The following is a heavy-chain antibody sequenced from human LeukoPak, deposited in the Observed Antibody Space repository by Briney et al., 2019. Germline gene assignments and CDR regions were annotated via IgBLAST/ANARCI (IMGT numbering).Heavy chain of an antibody. CDR3: ARLELAATGTWAGDC. V-gene: IGHV3-74*01. CDR2: INSDGSST. D-gene: IGHD6-13*01. CDR1: GFTFSNYW. Sequence: GGSLRLSCAASGFTFSNYWMHWVRQAPGKGLVWVSRINSDGSSTRYADSVKGRFTISRDNAKNTLYLQMNSLRAEDTAVYYCARLELAATGTWAGDCWGQGTLVTVSS. J-gene: IGHJ4*02.